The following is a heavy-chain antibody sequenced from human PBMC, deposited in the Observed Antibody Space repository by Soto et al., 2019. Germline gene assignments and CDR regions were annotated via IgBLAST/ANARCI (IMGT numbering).Heavy chain of an antibody. J-gene: IGHJ3*01. CDR2: VKHSGNI. CDR1: GGSFSGYY. CDR3: ARGSLFYFSSGYADSFDV. Sequence: QVQLPQWGAGLLAPSETLSLTCAVYGGSFSGYYWCWFRQPPGKGLEWIGEVKHSGNINYNPSLKTRPTVSGDTSQIRGPLKLSFATAAETLMYYCARGSLFYFSSGYADSFDVWSQGAIVTVSP. D-gene: IGHD3-3*01. V-gene: IGHV4-34*01.